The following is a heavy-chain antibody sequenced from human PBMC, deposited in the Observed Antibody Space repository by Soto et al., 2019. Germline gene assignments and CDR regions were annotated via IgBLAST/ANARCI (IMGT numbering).Heavy chain of an antibody. CDR1: GFTFSSYS. J-gene: IGHJ5*02. CDR3: XXXXXXXXXXXWXXX. Sequence: EVQLVESGGGLVQPGGSLRLSCAASGFTFSSYSMNWVRQAPGKGLEWVSYISSSSSTIYYADSVKGRFTISRDNAKNXLYLXMXXXXXXXXXXXXXXXXXXXXXXXXWXXXWGQGTLVT. V-gene: IGHV3-48*01. CDR2: ISSSSSTI.